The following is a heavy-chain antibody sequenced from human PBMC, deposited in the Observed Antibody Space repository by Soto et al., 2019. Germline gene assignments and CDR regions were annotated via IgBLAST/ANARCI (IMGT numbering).Heavy chain of an antibody. Sequence: PSETLSLTCTVSGGSISSSSYYWGWIRQPPGKGLEWIGSIYYSGSTYYNPSLKSRVTISVDTSKNQFSLKLSSVTAADTAVYYCARRRGSSSRGPYYYGMDVWGQGTTVTVSS. V-gene: IGHV4-39*01. CDR1: GGSISSSSYY. CDR2: IYYSGST. CDR3: ARRRGSSSRGPYYYGMDV. J-gene: IGHJ6*02. D-gene: IGHD6-13*01.